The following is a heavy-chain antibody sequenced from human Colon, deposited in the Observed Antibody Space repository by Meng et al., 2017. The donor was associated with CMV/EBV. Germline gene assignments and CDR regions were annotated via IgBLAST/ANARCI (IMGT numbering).Heavy chain of an antibody. CDR2: TYYRSRWLH. CDR3: ARRHFTNWFYLDS. J-gene: IGHJ4*02. Sequence: SQTLSLTCAISGDSVSRDTVGWNWIRLSPSRGLEWLGRTYYRSRWLHDYAEFARSRIRIDADTSKNEVSLRLEYVTPEDTAVYYCARRHFTNWFYLDSWGQGTLVTVSS. V-gene: IGHV6-1*01. D-gene: IGHD2-8*01. CDR1: GDSVSRDTVG.